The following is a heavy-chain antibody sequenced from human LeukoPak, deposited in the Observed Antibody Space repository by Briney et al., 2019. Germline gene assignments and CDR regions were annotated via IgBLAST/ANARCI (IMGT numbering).Heavy chain of an antibody. Sequence: SETLSLTCTVSGGSISSGDYYWSWIRQPPGKGLEWIGYIYYSGSTYYNPSLKSRVTISVDTPKNQFSLKLSSVTAADTAVYYCARDGGYDFWSGYYTKVYWFDPWGQGTLVTVSS. D-gene: IGHD3-3*01. CDR2: IYYSGST. CDR3: ARDGGYDFWSGYYTKVYWFDP. V-gene: IGHV4-30-4*01. J-gene: IGHJ5*02. CDR1: GGSISSGDYY.